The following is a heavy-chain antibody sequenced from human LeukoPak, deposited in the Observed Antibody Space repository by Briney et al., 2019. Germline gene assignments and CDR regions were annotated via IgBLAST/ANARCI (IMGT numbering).Heavy chain of an antibody. CDR3: ARRPVSSGGSCYDY. CDR1: GGSISSSSYY. D-gene: IGHD2-15*01. CDR2: IYYSGST. V-gene: IGHV4-39*01. J-gene: IGHJ4*02. Sequence: SETLSLTCTVSGGSISSSSYYWGWIRQPPGKGLEWIGSIYYSGSTYYNPSLKSRVTISVDTSKNQFSPKLSSVTAADTAVYYCARRPVSSGGSCYDYWGQGTLVTVSS.